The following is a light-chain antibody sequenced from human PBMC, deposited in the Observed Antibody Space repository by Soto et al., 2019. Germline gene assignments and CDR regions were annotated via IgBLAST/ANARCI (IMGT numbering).Light chain of an antibody. CDR3: TSFTTSNTWV. CDR1: SSDVGGHSR. J-gene: IGLJ3*02. CDR2: EVS. Sequence: QSVLTQPASVSGSPGQSITISCTGTSSDVGGHSRVSWCQQHPGKAPKLVIYEVSNRPSGVSNRFSGSKSGNTASLTISGLQPEDEADYYCTSFTTSNTWVFGGGTKLTVL. V-gene: IGLV2-14*01.